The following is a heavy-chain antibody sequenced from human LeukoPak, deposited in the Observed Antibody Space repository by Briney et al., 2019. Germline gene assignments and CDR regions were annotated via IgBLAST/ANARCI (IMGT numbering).Heavy chain of an antibody. CDR3: ARDLPSRWFDP. Sequence: ASVKVSCKASRGTFSSDAISCVRQAPGEGLEWVGRIFPILGIANYAQKFQGRVTIPADKSTSTASMELSSLRSEDTAVYYCARDLPSRWFDPWGQGPLVSVSS. CDR2: IFPILGIA. J-gene: IGHJ5*02. CDR1: RGTFSSDA. V-gene: IGHV1-69*04.